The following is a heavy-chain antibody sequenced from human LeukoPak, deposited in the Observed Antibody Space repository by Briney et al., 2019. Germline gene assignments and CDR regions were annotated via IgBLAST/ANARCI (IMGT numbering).Heavy chain of an antibody. J-gene: IGHJ6*03. CDR2: IYYSGST. D-gene: IGHD2-2*01. V-gene: IGHV4-59*01. CDR1: GGSISSYY. Sequence: SETLSLTRTVSGGSISSYYWSWIRQPPGQELEWIGYIYYSGSTNYNPSLKSRVTISVDTSKNQFSLKLSSVTAADTAVYYCARVGGYCSSTSCYFYYYMDVWGKGTTVTVSS. CDR3: ARVGGYCSSTSCYFYYYMDV.